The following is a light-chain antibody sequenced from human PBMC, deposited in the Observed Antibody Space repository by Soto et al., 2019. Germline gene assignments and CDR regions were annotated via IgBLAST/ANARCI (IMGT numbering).Light chain of an antibody. J-gene: IGKJ1*01. V-gene: IGKV1-27*01. CDR1: QGIYIY. CDR2: GAS. CDR3: KKYDSAPRT. Sequence: DVQVTQSPASLSASVGDSVNISCRASQGIYIYLAWYQQKPGQVPRLLINGASSLQSGVPSRFSGSGSGTDFTLTISGLQPEDVATYYCKKYDSAPRTFGQGTKVDIK.